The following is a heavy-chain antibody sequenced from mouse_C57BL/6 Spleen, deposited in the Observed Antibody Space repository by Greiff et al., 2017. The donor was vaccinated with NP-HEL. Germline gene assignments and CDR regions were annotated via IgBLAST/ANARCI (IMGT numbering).Heavy chain of an antibody. CDR3: TRGYGSSYEFAY. J-gene: IGHJ3*01. D-gene: IGHD1-1*01. CDR1: GFNIKDDY. CDR2: IDPENGDT. Sequence: EVQLQQSGAELVRPGASVKLSCTASGFNIKDDYMHWVKQRPEQGLEWIGWIDPENGDTEYASKFQGKATITADTSSNTAYLQLSSLTSEDTAVYYGTRGYGSSYEFAYWGQGTLVTVSA. V-gene: IGHV14-4*01.